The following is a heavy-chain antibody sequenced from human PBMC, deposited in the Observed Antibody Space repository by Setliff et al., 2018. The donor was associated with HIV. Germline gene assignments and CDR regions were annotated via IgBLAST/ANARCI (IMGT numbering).Heavy chain of an antibody. V-gene: IGHV3-7*01. CDR2: IKQDGSEE. CDR1: GFTFSTYW. J-gene: IGHJ4*02. CDR3: TKDHLSGWASDC. D-gene: IGHD6-19*01. Sequence: QPGGSLRLSCAASGFTFSTYWMIWVRQAPGKGLEWVAKIKQDGSEEYYVDSVKGRFTISRDNAKNSVYLQMNSLRVEDTAMYYCTKDHLSGWASDCWGQGTLVTVS.